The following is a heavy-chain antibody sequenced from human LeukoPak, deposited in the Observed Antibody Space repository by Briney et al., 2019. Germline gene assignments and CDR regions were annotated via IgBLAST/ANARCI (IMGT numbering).Heavy chain of an antibody. J-gene: IGHJ3*02. CDR2: IYYSGST. Sequence: SETLSLTCTVSGGSISSGDYYWRWIRQPPGKGLEWIGYIYYSGSTYYNPSLKSRVTISVDTSKNQFSLKLSSVTAADTAVYYCARERVGYDILTGYYKDAFDIWGRGTMVTVSS. V-gene: IGHV4-30-4*01. CDR3: ARERVGYDILTGYYKDAFDI. CDR1: GGSISSGDYY. D-gene: IGHD3-9*01.